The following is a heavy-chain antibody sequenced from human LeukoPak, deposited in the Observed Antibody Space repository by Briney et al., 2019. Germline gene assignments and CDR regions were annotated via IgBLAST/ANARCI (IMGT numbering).Heavy chain of an antibody. CDR1: GGSISSGSYY. V-gene: IGHV4-61*02. CDR3: ARDPIHPRIAAPY. D-gene: IGHD6-6*01. CDR2: IYTSGST. J-gene: IGHJ4*02. Sequence: NSSETLSLTCTVSGGSISSGSYYWSWIRQPAGKGLEWIGRIYTSGSTNYNPSLKSRVTISVDTSKNQFSLKLSSVTAADTAVYYCARDPIHPRIAAPYWGQGTLVTVSS.